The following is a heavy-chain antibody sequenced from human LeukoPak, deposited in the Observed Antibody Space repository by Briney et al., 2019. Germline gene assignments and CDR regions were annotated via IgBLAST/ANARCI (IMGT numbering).Heavy chain of an antibody. Sequence: GGSLRLSCAASGFTFSDHWMSWVRQAPGKGLEWVANIRQDGSTKFYADSVKDRLTISRDNAKNSVFLQMDNLTPDDTAVYYCARAVDLADYWGQGTLVTVSS. CDR3: ARAVDLADY. V-gene: IGHV3-7*01. J-gene: IGHJ4*02. CDR2: IRQDGSTK. CDR1: GFTFSDHW.